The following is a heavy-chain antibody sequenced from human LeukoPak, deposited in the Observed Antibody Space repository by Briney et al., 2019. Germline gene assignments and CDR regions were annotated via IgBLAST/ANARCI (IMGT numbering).Heavy chain of an antibody. V-gene: IGHV3-23*01. CDR1: GFTFSSHG. J-gene: IGHJ4*02. CDR3: ARDSGYYGLAFDY. D-gene: IGHD3-22*01. CDR2: ISPSGGIT. Sequence: GGSLRLSCAASGFTFSSHGMNWVRQAPGKGLEWVSGISPSGGITYYTDSVKGRFTISRDNSKNTQSLQMNSLRAEDTAVYYCARDSGYYGLAFDYWGQGTLVTVSS.